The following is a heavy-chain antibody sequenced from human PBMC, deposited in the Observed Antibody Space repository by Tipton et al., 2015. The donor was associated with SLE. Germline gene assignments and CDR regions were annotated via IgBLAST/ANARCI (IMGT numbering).Heavy chain of an antibody. J-gene: IGHJ4*02. CDR3: ARDWSSEGSCYFDY. CDR2: ISAYNGNT. D-gene: IGHD3-22*01. V-gene: IGHV1-18*01. CDR1: GYTFTSYG. Sequence: QLVQSGAEVKKPGASVKVSCKASGYTFTSYGISWVRQAPGQGLELMGWISAYNGNTNYAQKPQGRVTMTTDTSTSTAYMELRSLRSDDTAVYYCARDWSSEGSCYFDYWGQGTLVTVSS.